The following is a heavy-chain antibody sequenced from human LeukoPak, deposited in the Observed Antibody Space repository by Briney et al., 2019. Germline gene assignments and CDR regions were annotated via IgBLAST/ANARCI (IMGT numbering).Heavy chain of an antibody. D-gene: IGHD3-9*01. Sequence: QPGGSLRLSCAASGFTFSSYAMHWVRQAPGKGLEWVAVISYDGSNKYYADSVKGRFTISRDNSKNTLYLQMNSLRAEDTAVYYCARLMTGYYISWFDPWGQGTLVTVSS. CDR1: GFTFSSYA. V-gene: IGHV3-30*04. CDR3: ARLMTGYYISWFDP. J-gene: IGHJ5*02. CDR2: ISYDGSNK.